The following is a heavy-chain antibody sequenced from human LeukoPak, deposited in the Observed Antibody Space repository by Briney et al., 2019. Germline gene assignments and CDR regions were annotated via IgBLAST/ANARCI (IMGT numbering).Heavy chain of an antibody. CDR1: GFTSSNYS. V-gene: IGHV3-21*04. CDR3: AKDTFYDILTGVFDP. D-gene: IGHD3-9*01. CDR2: ISSSSSYI. Sequence: PGGSLRLSCAASGFTSSNYSMNWVRQAPGKGLEWVSSISSSSSYIYYADSVKGRFTISRDNAKNSLYLQMNSLRAEDTALYYCAKDTFYDILTGVFDPWGQGTLVTVSS. J-gene: IGHJ5*02.